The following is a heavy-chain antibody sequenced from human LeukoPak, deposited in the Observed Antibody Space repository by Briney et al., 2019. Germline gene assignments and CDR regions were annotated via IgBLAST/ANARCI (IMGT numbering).Heavy chain of an antibody. CDR2: IYCSGST. CDR1: GGSISSHC. V-gene: IGHV4-59*11. J-gene: IGHJ6*03. Sequence: PSETLSLTCTVSGGSISSHCWSWIRQPPGKGLEWIGYIYCSGSTNYNPSLKSRVTISVDTSKNQFSLKLTSVAAADTAVYYCARAGGDPHYYYYYYMDVWGKGTPVTVSS. D-gene: IGHD2-21*02. CDR3: ARAGGDPHYYYYYYMDV.